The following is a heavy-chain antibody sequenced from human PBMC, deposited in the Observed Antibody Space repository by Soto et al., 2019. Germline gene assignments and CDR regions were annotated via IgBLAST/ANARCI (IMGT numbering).Heavy chain of an antibody. CDR3: AREYTAWPLAYGLDV. J-gene: IGHJ6*02. CDR2: ISSRSDI. D-gene: IGHD2-2*02. CDR1: GFTSSTYS. V-gene: IGHV3-21*01. Sequence: PGGSLRLSCAGSGFTSSTYSINWVRQAPGKGLEWVSSISSRSDIYYADSVKGRFTISRDNAKNAVSLQMNSLRAEDTAVYYCAREYTAWPLAYGLDVWGQGTTVTVSS.